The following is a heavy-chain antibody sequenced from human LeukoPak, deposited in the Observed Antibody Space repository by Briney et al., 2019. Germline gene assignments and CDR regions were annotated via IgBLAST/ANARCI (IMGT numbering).Heavy chain of an antibody. Sequence: ASVKVSCKASGYTFTDYYMYWVRQAPGQGLEWMGWISAYNGNTNYAQKLQGRVTMTTDTSTSTAYMELRSLRSDDTAVYYCARVTGYMVEDFFDYWGQGTLVTVSS. D-gene: IGHD3-9*01. J-gene: IGHJ4*02. V-gene: IGHV1-18*04. CDR2: ISAYNGNT. CDR3: ARVTGYMVEDFFDY. CDR1: GYTFTDYY.